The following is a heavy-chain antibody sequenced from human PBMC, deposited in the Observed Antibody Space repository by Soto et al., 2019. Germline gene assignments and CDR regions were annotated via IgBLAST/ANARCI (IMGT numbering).Heavy chain of an antibody. Sequence: QVQLQESGPGLVKPSQTLSLTCTVSGGSISSGGYYWSWIRQHPGKGLEWIGYIYYSGSTYYNPSLKSRVTISVDTSKNQFSLKLSSVTAADTAVYYCARSHTYYYGSGSRAEAYFDYWAREPWSPSPQ. V-gene: IGHV4-31*03. CDR2: IYYSGST. D-gene: IGHD3-10*01. CDR3: ARSHTYYYGSGSRAEAYFDY. CDR1: GGSISSGGYY. J-gene: IGHJ4*02.